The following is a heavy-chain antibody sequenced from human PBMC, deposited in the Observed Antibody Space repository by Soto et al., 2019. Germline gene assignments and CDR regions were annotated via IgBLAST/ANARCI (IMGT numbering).Heavy chain of an antibody. D-gene: IGHD3-22*01. J-gene: IGHJ4*02. V-gene: IGHV3-9*01. CDR3: AKDPDHYDSSGYYDY. CDR2: ISWNSGSL. Sequence: EVQLVESGGGLVQPGRSLRLSCAASGFTFDDYAMHWVRQAPGKGLEWVSGISWNSGSLGYADSVKGRFTISRDNAKNSLYLQMNSLRAEDTALYYCAKDPDHYDSSGYYDYWGQGTLVTVSS. CDR1: GFTFDDYA.